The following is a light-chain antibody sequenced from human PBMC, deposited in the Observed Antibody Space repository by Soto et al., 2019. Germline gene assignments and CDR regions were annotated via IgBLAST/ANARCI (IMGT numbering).Light chain of an antibody. V-gene: IGKV1-39*01. J-gene: IGKJ1*01. CDR2: AAS. Sequence: EIRMTQSPSSVSASVGDRVTITCRASQSIGIYLNWYQKKPGKAPKLLIHAASTLQSGAPSTFSGSGYGTDFALTISSLQPEDIATYYCHQTFANPWTFADGTKVDIK. CDR1: QSIGIY. CDR3: HQTFANPWT.